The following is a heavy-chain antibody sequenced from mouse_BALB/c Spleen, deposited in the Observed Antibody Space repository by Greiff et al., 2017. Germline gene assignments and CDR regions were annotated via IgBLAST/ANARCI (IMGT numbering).Heavy chain of an antibody. CDR3: ARDFLYDYDEGDAMDY. V-gene: IGHV5-17*02. J-gene: IGHJ4*01. CDR2: ISSGISTI. D-gene: IGHD2-4*01. Sequence: EVHLVESGGGLVQPGGSRKLSCAASGFTFSSFGMHWVRQAPEKGLEWVAYISSGISTIYYAATVKGRFTISRDNPKNTLFLQMTSLRSEDTAMYYCARDFLYDYDEGDAMDYWGQGTSVTVSS. CDR1: GFTFSSFG.